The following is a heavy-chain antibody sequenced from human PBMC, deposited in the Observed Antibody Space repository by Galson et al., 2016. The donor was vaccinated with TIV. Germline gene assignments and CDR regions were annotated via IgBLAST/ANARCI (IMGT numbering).Heavy chain of an antibody. CDR2: IKQDGDYK. Sequence: SLRLSCAASGFTFSRHWMSWVRQAPGKGLEWVANIKQDGDYKYYVASVKGRFTISRDNAKNSLYLQMNSLRAEDTAVYYCARGNDPGATYSLDYWGQGTLVTVSS. CDR1: GFTFSRHW. D-gene: IGHD1-1*01. CDR3: ARGNDPGATYSLDY. J-gene: IGHJ4*02. V-gene: IGHV3-7*01.